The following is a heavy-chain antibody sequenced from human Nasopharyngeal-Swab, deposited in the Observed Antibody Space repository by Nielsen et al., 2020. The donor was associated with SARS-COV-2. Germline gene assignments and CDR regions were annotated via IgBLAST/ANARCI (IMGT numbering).Heavy chain of an antibody. Sequence: GESLKISCTASGFTFSSYAMSWVRQAPGRALEWVAVISSLDDTKYYADSVKGRFTISRDTSKNTLYLQMNSLRAEDTAVYYCAKDWREYSSSSYYYYGMDVWGQGTTVTVSS. D-gene: IGHD6-6*01. CDR2: ISSLDDTK. CDR1: GFTFSSYA. V-gene: IGHV3-23*01. CDR3: AKDWREYSSSSYYYYGMDV. J-gene: IGHJ6*02.